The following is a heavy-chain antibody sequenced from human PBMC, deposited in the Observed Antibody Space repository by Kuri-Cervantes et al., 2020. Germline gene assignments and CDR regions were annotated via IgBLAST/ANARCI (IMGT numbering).Heavy chain of an antibody. CDR2: MNPKSGNT. J-gene: IGHJ4*02. Sequence: ASVKVSCKASGYTFTYRYLHWVRQATGQGLEWMGWMNPKSGNTGYAQKFQGRVTMTRSTSISTAYMELSSLRSEDTAVYYCARGLNIAAAANYWGQGTLVTVSS. D-gene: IGHD6-13*01. CDR3: ARGLNIAAAANY. CDR1: GYTFTYRY. V-gene: IGHV1-8*02.